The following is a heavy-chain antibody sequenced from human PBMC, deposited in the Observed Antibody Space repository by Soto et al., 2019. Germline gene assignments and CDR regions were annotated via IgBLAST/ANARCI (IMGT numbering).Heavy chain of an antibody. CDR2: ISYDGSNK. D-gene: IGHD5-12*01. J-gene: IGHJ4*02. V-gene: IGHV3-30*18. CDR3: AKDRYSGYDQALDY. CDR1: GFTFSSYG. Sequence: ESGGGVVQPGRSLRLSCAASGFTFSSYGMHWIRQAPGKGLEWVAVISYDGSNKYYADSVKGRFTISRDNSKNTLYLQMNSLRAEDTAVYYCAKDRYSGYDQALDYWGQGTLVTVSS.